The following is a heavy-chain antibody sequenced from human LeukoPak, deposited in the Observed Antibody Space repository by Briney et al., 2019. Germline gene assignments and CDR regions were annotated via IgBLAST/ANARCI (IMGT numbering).Heavy chain of an antibody. Sequence: INPNSGGTNYAQKFQGRVTMTRDTSISTAYMELSRLRSDDTAVYYCARGYSSGWRPHDYWGQGTLVTVSS. J-gene: IGHJ4*02. CDR3: ARGYSSGWRPHDY. CDR2: INPNSGGT. D-gene: IGHD6-19*01. V-gene: IGHV1-2*02.